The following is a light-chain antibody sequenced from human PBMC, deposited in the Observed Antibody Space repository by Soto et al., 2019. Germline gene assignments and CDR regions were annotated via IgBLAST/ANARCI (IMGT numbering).Light chain of an antibody. CDR3: QQRSNWEYT. CDR2: DSS. Sequence: EIVLTQSPAPLSLSPGERATLSCRASQSVSSYLAWYQQKPGQAPRLLIYDSSNRATGIPARFSGSGSGTDFPLTISSLEPEDFAVYYCQQRSNWEYTFGQGTKLEIK. V-gene: IGKV3-11*01. CDR1: QSVSSY. J-gene: IGKJ2*01.